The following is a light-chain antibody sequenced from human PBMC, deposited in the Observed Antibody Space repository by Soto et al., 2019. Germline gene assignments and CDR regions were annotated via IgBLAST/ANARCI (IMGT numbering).Light chain of an antibody. CDR2: GEY. CDR3: QKYGTAPWT. CDR1: QSVSSSY. Sequence: EIVLTQSPGTLSLSPGESATLSCRASQSVSSSYLAWYQQKPGQAPRLLLYGEYNRATGIPDRFSGSGSGTDLTLTISRLEPEDFAVYYCQKYGTAPWTFGQGTKVDIK. V-gene: IGKV3-20*01. J-gene: IGKJ1*01.